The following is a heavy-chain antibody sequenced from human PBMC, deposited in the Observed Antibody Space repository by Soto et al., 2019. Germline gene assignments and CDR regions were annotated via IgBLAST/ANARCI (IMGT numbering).Heavy chain of an antibody. CDR2: ISGSGGST. CDR3: ANGRLGSFFGVTLDWFDP. CDR1: GFTFSSYA. D-gene: IGHD3-3*01. J-gene: IGHJ5*02. Sequence: GGSLRLSCAASGFTFSSYAMSWVRQAPGKGLEWVSAISGSGGSTYYADSVKGRFTISRDNSKNTLYLQMNSLRAEDTAVYYCANGRLGSFFGVTLDWFDPWGQGTLVTVSS. V-gene: IGHV3-23*01.